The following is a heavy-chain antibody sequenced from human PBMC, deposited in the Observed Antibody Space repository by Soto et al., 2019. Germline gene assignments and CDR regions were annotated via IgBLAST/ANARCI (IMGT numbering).Heavy chain of an antibody. V-gene: IGHV5-10-1*01. J-gene: IGHJ6*02. CDR3: ARQYEFDYYYGMDV. CDR1: GYSFTSYW. CDR2: IDPSDSYT. D-gene: IGHD3-3*01. Sequence: GESLKISCNGSGYSFTSYWISWVGQIPGKGLEWMERIDPSDSYTNYSPSFQGHVTISADKSISTAYLQWSSLKASDTAMYYCARQYEFDYYYGMDVWGQGTTVTVSS.